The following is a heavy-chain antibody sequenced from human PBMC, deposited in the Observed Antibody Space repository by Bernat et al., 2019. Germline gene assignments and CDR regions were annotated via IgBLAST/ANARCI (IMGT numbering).Heavy chain of an antibody. V-gene: IGHV3-48*03. CDR3: ARDTYEVRGGDY. CDR1: GFTFRSYE. D-gene: IGHD3-10*01. Sequence: EVQLVESGGGLVQPGGSLRLSCAASGFTFRSYEMNWVRQAPGKGLEGVSYISSSGSTIYYADSVKGRFTISRDNAKNSLYLQMNSLRAEYTAVYYCARDTYEVRGGDYWGQGTLVTVSS. CDR2: ISSSGSTI. J-gene: IGHJ4*02.